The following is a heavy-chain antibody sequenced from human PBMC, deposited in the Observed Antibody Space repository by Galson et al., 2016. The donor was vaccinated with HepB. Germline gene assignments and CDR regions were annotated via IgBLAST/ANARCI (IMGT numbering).Heavy chain of an antibody. CDR3: AKERIAGITLDRGFMTSRLADV. D-gene: IGHD3-10*01. J-gene: IGHJ6*02. CDR2: ISYDGINK. CDR1: GFTFRNYG. V-gene: IGHV3-30*18. Sequence: SLRLSCAASGFTFRNYGMHWVRQVPGKGLEWVAVISYDGINKYFADSVRGRFNISRDNSKNTLYLQMHSPRAEDTAVYYCAKERIAGITLDRGFMTSRLADVWGQGTTVTVSS.